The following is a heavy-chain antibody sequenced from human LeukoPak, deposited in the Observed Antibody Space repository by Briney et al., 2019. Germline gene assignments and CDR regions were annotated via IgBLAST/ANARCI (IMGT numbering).Heavy chain of an antibody. CDR2: INTSGST. V-gene: IGHV4-4*07. D-gene: IGHD3-9*01. CDR1: GGSISNYY. J-gene: IGHJ6*03. CDR3: ARCLTKTYYYYYMDV. Sequence: SETLSLTCTVSGGSISNYYWSWIRQPAGKGLEWIGRINTSGSTHYNSSLKSRVTMSVDSSKNQFSLKLRSVTAADTAVYYCARCLTKTYYYYYMDVWGKGTTVTVSS.